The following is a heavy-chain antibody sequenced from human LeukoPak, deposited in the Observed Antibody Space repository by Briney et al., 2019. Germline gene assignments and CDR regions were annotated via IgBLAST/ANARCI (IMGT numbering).Heavy chain of an antibody. CDR2: IYPGDSDT. V-gene: IGHV5-51*01. CDR1: GYTFTSYW. Sequence: GASLKISCKGSGYTFTSYWIGCVRRMPGKGLEWMVIIYPGDSDTSYSPSFQSQVTISADKSINTAYLQWSSLKASDTAMYYCARSGYPFDYWGQGTLVTVSS. J-gene: IGHJ4*02. CDR3: ARSGYPFDY. D-gene: IGHD3-22*01.